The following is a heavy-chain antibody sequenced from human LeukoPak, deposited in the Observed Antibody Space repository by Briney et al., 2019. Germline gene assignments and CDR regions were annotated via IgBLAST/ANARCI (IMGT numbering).Heavy chain of an antibody. CDR3: ARAPQAYYGSGSYYAIDY. J-gene: IGHJ4*02. V-gene: IGHV1-2*02. D-gene: IGHD3-10*01. CDR1: GYTFTGYY. CDR2: INPNSGGT. Sequence: ASVKVSCKASGYTFTGYYMHWVRQAPGQGLEWMGWINPNSGGTNYALKFQGRVTMTRDTSISTAYMELSRLRSDDTAVYYCARAPQAYYGSGSYYAIDYWGQGTLVTVSS.